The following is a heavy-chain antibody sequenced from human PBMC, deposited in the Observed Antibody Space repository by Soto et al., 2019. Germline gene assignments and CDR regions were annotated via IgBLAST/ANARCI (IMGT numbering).Heavy chain of an antibody. CDR1: EFTFRTFP. V-gene: IGHV3-23*01. CDR2: ISGVAT. Sequence: EVQLLESGGGLYKPGGSLNLSFAPLEFTFRTFPITWAAQAPGRGREWVSVISGVATYYADSVKGRFTIPRDDSKNTLYLQMNSLRPEDTAVYYCAKDGYGDLLNWFDPWGQGTLVTVSS. D-gene: IGHD4-17*01. CDR3: AKDGYGDLLNWFDP. J-gene: IGHJ5*02.